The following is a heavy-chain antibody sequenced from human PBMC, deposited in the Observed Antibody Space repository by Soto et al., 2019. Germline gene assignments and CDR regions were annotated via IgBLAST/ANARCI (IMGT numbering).Heavy chain of an antibody. D-gene: IGHD3-10*01. CDR3: ASDYYGSGSPVGRMDV. Sequence: GASVKVSCKASGGTFSSYAISWVRQAPGQGLEWMGGIIPIFGTANYAQKFQGRVTITADESTSTAYMELSSLRSEDTAVYYCASDYYGSGSPVGRMDVWGQGTTVTVSS. J-gene: IGHJ6*02. CDR1: GGTFSSYA. V-gene: IGHV1-69*13. CDR2: IIPIFGTA.